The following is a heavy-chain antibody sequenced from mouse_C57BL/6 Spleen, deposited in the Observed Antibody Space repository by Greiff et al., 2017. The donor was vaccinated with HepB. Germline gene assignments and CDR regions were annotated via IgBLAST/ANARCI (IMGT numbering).Heavy chain of an antibody. CDR3: ARHGSSLGAY. Sequence: QVQLQQPGAELVKPGASVKLSCKASGYTFTSYWMQWVKQRPGQGLEWIGEIDPSDSYTNYNQKFKGKATLTVDTSSSTAYMQLSSLTSEDSAVYYCARHGSSLGAYWGQGTLVTVSA. D-gene: IGHD1-1*01. J-gene: IGHJ3*01. CDR2: IDPSDSYT. CDR1: GYTFTSYW. V-gene: IGHV1-50*01.